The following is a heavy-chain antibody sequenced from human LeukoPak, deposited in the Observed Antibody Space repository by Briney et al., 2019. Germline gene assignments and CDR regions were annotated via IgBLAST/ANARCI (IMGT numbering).Heavy chain of an antibody. V-gene: IGHV4-34*01. Sequence: SETLSLTCAVYGGSFSGYYWSWIRQPPGKGLEWIGSIYHSGSTYYNPSLKSRVTISVDTSKNQFSLKLSSVTAADTAVYYCARDPSYYYDSSGYYYGRAFDYWGQGTLVTVSS. CDR1: GGSFSGYY. D-gene: IGHD3-22*01. CDR3: ARDPSYYYDSSGYYYGRAFDY. CDR2: IYHSGST. J-gene: IGHJ4*02.